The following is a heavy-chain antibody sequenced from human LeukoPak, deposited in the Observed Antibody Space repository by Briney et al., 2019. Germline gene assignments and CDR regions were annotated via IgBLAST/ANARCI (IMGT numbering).Heavy chain of an antibody. CDR2: ISWYGGST. CDR3: PRLDAYVWGSYRYPGAFDI. Sequence: GGSLRLSCAASGFTFDDYAMHWVGQAPGKGLEWVALISWYGGSTYYADSVKGRFTISRDNAKNSLYLHMNSLRAEDAAVYHCPRLDAYVWGSYRYPGAFDIWGPGTMVTASS. CDR1: GFTFDDYA. J-gene: IGHJ3*02. D-gene: IGHD3-16*02. V-gene: IGHV3-43D*03.